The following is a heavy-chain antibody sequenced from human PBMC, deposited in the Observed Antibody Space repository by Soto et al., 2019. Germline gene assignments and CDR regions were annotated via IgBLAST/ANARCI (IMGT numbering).Heavy chain of an antibody. D-gene: IGHD3-16*01. J-gene: IGHJ4*02. CDR3: ARRLRFSSQYYFDY. CDR2: VYWDDDK. V-gene: IGHV2-5*02. Sequence: QITLKEXXXXLVKPTQTLTLTCTFSGFSLRSSGVGVGWFRQPPGKALEWLALVYWDDDKRYSPSLRSRLTTTKDTSKNQVVLTMTNMDPVDTATYYCARRLRFSSQYYFDYWGQGTLVTVSS. CDR1: GFSLRSSGVG.